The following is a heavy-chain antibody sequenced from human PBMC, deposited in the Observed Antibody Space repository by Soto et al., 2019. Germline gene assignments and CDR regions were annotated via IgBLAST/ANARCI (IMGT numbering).Heavy chain of an antibody. J-gene: IGHJ4*02. Sequence: QVQLVQSGAEMKKPGASVKVSCESSGYTFTAYYIHWVRQAPGHGLEWMGWINPNGGGTKYSQKFQGRVTMTRDTSIKTAYMELPRLTSDDTAVYYCARAVHTMIQGVRFRVDQWGQGTLVTVSS. D-gene: IGHD3-10*01. CDR2: INPNGGGT. V-gene: IGHV1-2*02. CDR1: GYTFTAYY. CDR3: ARAVHTMIQGVRFRVDQ.